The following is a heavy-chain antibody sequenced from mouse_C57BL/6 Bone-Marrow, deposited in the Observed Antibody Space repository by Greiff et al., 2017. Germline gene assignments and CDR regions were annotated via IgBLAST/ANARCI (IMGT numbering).Heavy chain of an antibody. Sequence: QVQLQQPGAELVKPGASVKLSCRASGYTFTSYYMYWVKQRPGQGPEWIGEIDPSNGGTNFNEKFKRQATLTVDTSSSTAHMQLSSLTSEDSAVDYCSRGGYGGFAYWGQGTLVTVSA. D-gene: IGHD2-2*01. V-gene: IGHV1S81*02. CDR2: IDPSNGGT. CDR3: SRGGYGGFAY. J-gene: IGHJ3*01. CDR1: GYTFTSYY.